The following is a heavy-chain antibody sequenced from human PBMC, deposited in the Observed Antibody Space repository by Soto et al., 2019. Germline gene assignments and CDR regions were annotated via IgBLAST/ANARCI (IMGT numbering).Heavy chain of an antibody. J-gene: IGHJ6*02. CDR1: GYTFTSYA. V-gene: IGHV1-3*01. D-gene: IGHD3-3*01. Sequence: SVKVSCKASGYTFTSYAMHWVRQAPGQRLEWMGWINAGNGNTKYSQKFQGRVTITRDTSASTAYMELSSLRSEDTAVYHCARDPTYYDFWSGWHYYGMDVWGQGTTVTVSS. CDR3: ARDPTYYDFWSGWHYYGMDV. CDR2: INAGNGNT.